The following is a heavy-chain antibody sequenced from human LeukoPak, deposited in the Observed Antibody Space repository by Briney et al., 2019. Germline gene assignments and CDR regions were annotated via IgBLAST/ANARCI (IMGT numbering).Heavy chain of an antibody. CDR2: VSGSGSTT. J-gene: IGHJ1*01. V-gene: IGHV3-23*01. D-gene: IGHD2-21*01. Sequence: GGSLRLSCAASGFTFSSYAMTWVRQAPGKGLEWVSGVSGSGSTTYYADSVKGRFTISRDNLKNTLYLQMTSLRVEDTAIYYCAKNRRACSGSNCNSGVSEYFHHWGQGTLVTVSS. CDR1: GFTFSSYA. CDR3: AKNRRACSGSNCNSGVSEYFHH.